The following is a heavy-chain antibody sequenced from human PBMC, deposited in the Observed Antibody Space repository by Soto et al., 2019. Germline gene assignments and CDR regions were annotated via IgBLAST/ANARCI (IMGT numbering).Heavy chain of an antibody. Sequence: QVQLQESGPGLVKPSGTLSLTCAVSGDSVSSPYYWCWVRQPPGKGLEWIGEVFHTGTTSYNPCLRSRVTISMDKSINQFSLDLSSVTAADTAVYYCARSAGWYAVHSWGPGTLVIVSS. CDR2: VFHTGTT. V-gene: IGHV4-4*02. CDR3: ARSAGWYAVHS. J-gene: IGHJ4*02. D-gene: IGHD6-19*01. CDR1: GDSVSSPYY.